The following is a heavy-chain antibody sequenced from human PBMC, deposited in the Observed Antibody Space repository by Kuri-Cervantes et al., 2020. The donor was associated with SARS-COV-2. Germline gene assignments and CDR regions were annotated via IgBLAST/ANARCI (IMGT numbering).Heavy chain of an antibody. Sequence: GGSLRLSCAASGFTFSAYNMNWVRQAPGKGLEWVAVIYSGGSAYYAESVKGRFTTSRDSSKNTLFLQMNSLRAEDTAVYYCVRESMTIFGRGYFDSWGQGTLVTVSS. D-gene: IGHD3-3*01. J-gene: IGHJ4*02. CDR2: IYSGGSA. V-gene: IGHV3-66*01. CDR1: GFTFSAYN. CDR3: VRESMTIFGRGYFDS.